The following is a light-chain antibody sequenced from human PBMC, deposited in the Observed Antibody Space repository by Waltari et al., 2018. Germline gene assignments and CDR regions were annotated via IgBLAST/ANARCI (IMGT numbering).Light chain of an antibody. V-gene: IGLV3-25*03. CDR2: KDS. J-gene: IGLJ2*01. CDR3: QSADSSGTYVV. Sequence: SYELTPPPSVYVSPGQTARITCSGAALPKQYAYWYQQKPGQAPVLVIYKDSERPSGIPERFSGSSSGTTVTLTISGVQAEDEADYYCQSADSSGTYVVFGGGTKLTVL. CDR1: ALPKQY.